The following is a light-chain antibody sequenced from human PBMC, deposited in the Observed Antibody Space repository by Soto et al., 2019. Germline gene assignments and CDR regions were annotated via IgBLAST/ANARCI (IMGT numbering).Light chain of an antibody. CDR3: QQYDYYPYT. J-gene: IGKJ2*01. V-gene: IGKV1-5*03. CDR2: KAS. Sequence: DIQMTQSPSNLSASVGDRVTIFCRASQSVSSWLAWYQKKPGEAPKILIYKASTIESGVPARFSGSGSGTEFTLTISSLQPDDFAAYYCQQYDYYPYTFGQGTKVEIK. CDR1: QSVSSW.